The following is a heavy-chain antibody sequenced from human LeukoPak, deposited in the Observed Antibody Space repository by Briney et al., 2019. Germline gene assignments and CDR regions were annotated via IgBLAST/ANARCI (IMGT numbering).Heavy chain of an antibody. CDR2: IYYSGST. V-gene: IGHV4-59*01. Sequence: PSETLSLTCTVSGGPISSYYWSWIRQPPGKGLEWIGYIYYSGSTNYNPSLKSRVTISVDTSKNQFSLKLSSVTAADTAVYYCAGTYYDFWSGSETHDYWGQGTLVTVSS. CDR1: GGPISSYY. CDR3: AGTYYDFWSGSETHDY. D-gene: IGHD3-3*01. J-gene: IGHJ4*02.